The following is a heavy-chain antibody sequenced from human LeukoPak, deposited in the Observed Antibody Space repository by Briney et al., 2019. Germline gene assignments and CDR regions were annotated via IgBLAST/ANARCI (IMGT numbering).Heavy chain of an antibody. V-gene: IGHV3-23*01. CDR1: GFTFSSYA. CDR3: AKGPPRVDTAMCDY. D-gene: IGHD5-18*01. Sequence: GRSLRLSCAASGFTFSSYAMSWVRQAPGKGLEWVSAISGSGGSTYYADSVKGRFTISRDNSKNTLYLQMNSLRAEDTAVYYCAKGPPRVDTAMCDYWGQGTLVTVSS. J-gene: IGHJ4*02. CDR2: ISGSGGST.